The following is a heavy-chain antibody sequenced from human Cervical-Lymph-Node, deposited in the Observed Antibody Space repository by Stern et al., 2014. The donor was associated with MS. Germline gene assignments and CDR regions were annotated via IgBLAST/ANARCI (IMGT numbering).Heavy chain of an antibody. D-gene: IGHD6-13*01. V-gene: IGHV1-69*01. CDR3: ALSSETSDRWYSLGYDL. J-gene: IGHJ5*02. Sequence: HVQLMQSGAEVTKPGSSVQVSCKASGGTFSKFPSSWVRQAPGQGLEWMGGIFPVFGTPTYAQEFRGRVTITADVSTSTVYMELSSLRSDDTAVYYCALSSETSDRWYSLGYDLWGQGTLVTVSS. CDR2: IFPVFGTP. CDR1: GGTFSKFP.